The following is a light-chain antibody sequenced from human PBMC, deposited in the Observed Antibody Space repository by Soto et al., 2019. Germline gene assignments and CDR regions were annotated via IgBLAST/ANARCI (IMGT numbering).Light chain of an antibody. CDR1: QSVSSSY. J-gene: IGKJ1*01. CDR2: GAS. Sequence: EIVLTQSPGTLSLSPGERATLSCRASQSVSSSYLAWYQQKPGQAPRLLIYGASSRATGIPDRFSGSGSGTDFTLTISRLEPEDFAVYYCQQYRSSPRGGWTFGQGTKVEIK. CDR3: QQYRSSPRGGWT. V-gene: IGKV3-20*01.